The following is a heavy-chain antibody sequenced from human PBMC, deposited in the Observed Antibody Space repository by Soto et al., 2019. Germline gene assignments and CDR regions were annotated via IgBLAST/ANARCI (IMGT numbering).Heavy chain of an antibody. J-gene: IGHJ4*02. V-gene: IGHV5-51*01. Sequence: GESLKISCKGSGYSFTSYWICWVRQMPGKGLEXMGXXYXXDXXXXXSXXXQGQVTISADKSISTAYLQWSSLKASDTAMYYCARLWVSAGDYIDYWGQGTLVTASS. CDR2: XYXXDXXX. D-gene: IGHD2-8*01. CDR1: GYSFTSYW. CDR3: ARLWVSAGDYIDY.